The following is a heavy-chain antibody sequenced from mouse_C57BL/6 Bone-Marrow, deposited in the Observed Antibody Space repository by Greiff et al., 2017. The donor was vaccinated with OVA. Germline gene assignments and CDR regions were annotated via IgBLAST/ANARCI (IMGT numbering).Heavy chain of an antibody. Sequence: QVQLQQPGAELVKPGASVKLSCKASGYTFTSYWMHWVKQRPGQGLEWIGMIHPNSGSTNYNEKFKSKATLTVDKSSSTAYMQLSSLTSEDSAVYYCARSGFYYSKIDYWGQGTTLTVSS. CDR1: GYTFTSYW. D-gene: IGHD2-5*01. J-gene: IGHJ2*01. CDR2: IHPNSGST. CDR3: ARSGFYYSKIDY. V-gene: IGHV1-64*01.